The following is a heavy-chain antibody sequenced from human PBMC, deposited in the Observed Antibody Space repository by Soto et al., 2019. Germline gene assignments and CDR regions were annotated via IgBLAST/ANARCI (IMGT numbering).Heavy chain of an antibody. CDR3: ARDQPGYSYGYGLGY. D-gene: IGHD5-18*01. V-gene: IGHV3-21*01. J-gene: IGHJ4*01. CDR1: GFTFSSYS. CDR2: ISSSSSYI. Sequence: EVQLVESGGGLVQPGGSLRLSCAASGFTFSSYSMNWVRQAPGKGLEWVASISSSSSYIYYADSVKGRFTISRDNAKNSLYLQMTSLRAEDTAVYYCARDQPGYSYGYGLGYWGHVTLVTVSS.